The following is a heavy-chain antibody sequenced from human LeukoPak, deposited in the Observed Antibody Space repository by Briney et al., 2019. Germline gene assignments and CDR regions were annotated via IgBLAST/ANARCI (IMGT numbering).Heavy chain of an antibody. CDR1: GFTFSSYG. CDR3: ARSRTAMFYYYMDV. D-gene: IGHD5-18*01. CDR2: ISSSSSYI. Sequence: GGTLRLSCAASGFTFSSYGMSWVRQAPGKGLEWVSSISSSSSYIYYADSVKGRFTISRDNAKNSLYLQMNSLRAEDTAVYYCARSRTAMFYYYMDVWGKGTTVTVSS. V-gene: IGHV3-21*01. J-gene: IGHJ6*03.